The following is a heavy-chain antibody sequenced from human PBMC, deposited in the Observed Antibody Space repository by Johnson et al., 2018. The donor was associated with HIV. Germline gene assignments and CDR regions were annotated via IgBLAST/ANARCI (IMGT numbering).Heavy chain of an antibody. Sequence: VQLVESGGGLVHPGGSLRLSCAASGFTFSSYAMHWVRQAPGKGLESVSAMRRNGGSTYYANSVKGSFTISRDNSKNKLYRQMGILRAEDMAVYYCARAEWNRGLRAFGGAFDIWGQGTMVTVSS. D-gene: IGHD5-12*01. V-gene: IGHV3-64*01. CDR2: MRRNGGST. CDR3: ARAEWNRGLRAFGGAFDI. CDR1: GFTFSSYA. J-gene: IGHJ3*02.